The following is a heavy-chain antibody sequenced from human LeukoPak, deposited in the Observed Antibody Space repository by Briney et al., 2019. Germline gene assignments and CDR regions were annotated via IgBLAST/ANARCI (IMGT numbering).Heavy chain of an antibody. J-gene: IGHJ4*02. CDR2: IIRILGIA. CDR3: ARGHSSSWFRY. D-gene: IGHD6-13*01. V-gene: IGHV1-69*04. Sequence: SVKVSCKASGGTFSSYAISWVRQAPGQGLEWMGRIIRILGIANYAQKFQGRVTITADKSTSTAYMELSSLRSEDTAVYYCARGHSSSWFRYWGQGTLGTVSS. CDR1: GGTFSSYA.